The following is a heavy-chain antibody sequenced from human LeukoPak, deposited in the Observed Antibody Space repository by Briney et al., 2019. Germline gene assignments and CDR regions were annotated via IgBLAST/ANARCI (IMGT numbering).Heavy chain of an antibody. CDR1: GFTFSSYA. D-gene: IGHD5-12*01. CDR2: ISGSGGST. Sequence: GGSLRLSCAASGFTFSSYAMSWVRQAPGKGLEWVSAISGSGGSTYYADSVKGRFTISRDNSKNTLCLQMNSLRAEDTAVYYCASSGCKYYFDYWGQGTLVTVSS. V-gene: IGHV3-23*01. CDR3: ASSGCKYYFDY. J-gene: IGHJ4*02.